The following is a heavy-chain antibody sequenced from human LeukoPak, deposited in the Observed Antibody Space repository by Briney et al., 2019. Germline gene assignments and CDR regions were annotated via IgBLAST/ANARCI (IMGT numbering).Heavy chain of an antibody. D-gene: IGHD3-10*01. CDR2: IYYSGST. Sequence: SSETLSLTCTVSGGSISSYYWSWIRQPPGKGLEWIGYIYYSGSTNYNPSLKSRVTISVDTSKNQFSLKLSSVTAADTAVYYCARGNGSGSYARPYYYGMDVWGQGTTVTVSS. V-gene: IGHV4-59*01. J-gene: IGHJ6*02. CDR1: GGSISSYY. CDR3: ARGNGSGSYARPYYYGMDV.